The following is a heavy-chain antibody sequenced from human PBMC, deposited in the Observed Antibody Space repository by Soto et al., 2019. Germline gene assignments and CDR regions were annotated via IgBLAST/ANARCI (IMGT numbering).Heavy chain of an antibody. V-gene: IGHV2-5*02. D-gene: IGHD2-21*02. J-gene: IGHJ6*02. CDR1: AFSLSTGGVG. CDR3: IQSRCGGDCLQSYASYYYYGMDV. Sequence: SGPTLVNPTETLTLTCTFSAFSLSTGGVGVGWIRQPPGKALEWLALIYWDDDKRYSPSLRSRLTITKDTSKNQVVLTMTNMDPVDTATYYCIQSRCGGDCLQSYASYYYYGMDVWGQGTTVTVSS. CDR2: IYWDDDK.